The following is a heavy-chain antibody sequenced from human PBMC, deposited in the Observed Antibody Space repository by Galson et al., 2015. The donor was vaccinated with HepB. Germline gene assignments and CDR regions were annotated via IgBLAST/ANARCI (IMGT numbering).Heavy chain of an antibody. CDR3: TNVGLRGLRADY. Sequence: SLRLSCAASGFTFPIYSMTWVRQAPGKGLEWVSTISASDGNTYYADSVKGRFTTSRDNSQNTLFLQMNSLRAEDAAVYYCTNVGLRGLRADYWGQGALVTVSS. J-gene: IGHJ4*02. CDR2: ISASDGNT. V-gene: IGHV3-23*01. D-gene: IGHD3-10*01. CDR1: GFTFPIYS.